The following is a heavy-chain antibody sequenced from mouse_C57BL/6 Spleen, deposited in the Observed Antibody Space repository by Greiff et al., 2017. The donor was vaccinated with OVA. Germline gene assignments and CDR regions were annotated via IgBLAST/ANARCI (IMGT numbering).Heavy chain of an antibody. Sequence: EVQLQQSGPELVKPGASVKISCKASGYTFTDYYMNWVKQSHGKSLEWIGDINPNNGGTSYNQKFKGKATLTVDKSSSTAYMELRSLTSEDSAVYYCARGLDNHYGSSPAWFAYWGQGTLVTVSA. CDR1: GYTFTDYY. D-gene: IGHD1-1*01. CDR2: INPNNGGT. CDR3: ARGLDNHYGSSPAWFAY. V-gene: IGHV1-26*01. J-gene: IGHJ3*01.